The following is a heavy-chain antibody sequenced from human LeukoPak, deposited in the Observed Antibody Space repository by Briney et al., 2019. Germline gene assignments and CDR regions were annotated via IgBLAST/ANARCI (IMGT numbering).Heavy chain of an antibody. J-gene: IGHJ5*02. CDR2: INHSGGT. CDR1: GGSFSGYY. Sequence: SETLSLTCAVYGGSFSGYYWSWIRQPPGKGLEWIGEINHSGGTNYNPSLKSRVTISVDTSKNQFSLKLSSVTAADTAVYCCARGTSSHSGWFDPWGQVTLVTVSS. D-gene: IGHD6-6*01. CDR3: ARGTSSHSGWFDP. V-gene: IGHV4-34*01.